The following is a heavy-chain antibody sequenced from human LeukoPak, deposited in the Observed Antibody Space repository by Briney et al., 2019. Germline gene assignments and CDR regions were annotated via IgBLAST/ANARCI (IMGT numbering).Heavy chain of an antibody. D-gene: IGHD4-23*01. CDR2: IYSGGST. V-gene: IGHV3-66*01. CDR1: GFTVSSNY. J-gene: IGHJ4*02. CDR3: AKGSARRWFWYFDY. Sequence: GRSLRLSCAASGFTVSSNYMSWVRQAPGKGLEWVSVIYSGGSTYYADSVKGSFTISRDNSKNTLYLQMNSLRAEDTAVYYCAKGSARRWFWYFDYWGQGTPVTVSS.